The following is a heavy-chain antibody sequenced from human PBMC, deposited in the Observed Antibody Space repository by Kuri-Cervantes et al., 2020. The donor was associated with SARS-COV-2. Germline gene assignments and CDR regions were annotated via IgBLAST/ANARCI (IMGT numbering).Heavy chain of an antibody. J-gene: IGHJ6*02. CDR2: IYSGGST. CDR1: GFTFSSCG. D-gene: IGHD2-15*01. V-gene: IGHV3-NL1*01. CDR3: ARDSIVVVVAATYSYYYGMDV. Sequence: GESLKISCAASGFTFSSCGMHWVRQAPGKGLEWVSVIYSGGSTYYADSVKGRFTISRDNSKNTLYLQMNSLRAEDTAVYYCARDSIVVVVAATYSYYYGMDVWGQGTTVTVSS.